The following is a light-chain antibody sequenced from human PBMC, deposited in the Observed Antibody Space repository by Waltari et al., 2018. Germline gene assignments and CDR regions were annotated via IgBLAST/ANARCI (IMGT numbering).Light chain of an antibody. CDR3: QQYNNWPPGT. Sequence: VVTQSPATLSISPGERATLSCRTSQSICRSLAWYQQRPGQAPRLLIYRASTRATGIPDRFSGSGSETEFTLTISSLQSEDVAVYYCQQYNNWPPGTFGQGTKVEI. V-gene: IGKV3-15*01. CDR2: RAS. CDR1: QSICRS. J-gene: IGKJ1*01.